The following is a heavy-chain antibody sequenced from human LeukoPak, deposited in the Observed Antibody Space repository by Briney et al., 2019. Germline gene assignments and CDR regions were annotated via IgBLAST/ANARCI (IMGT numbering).Heavy chain of an antibody. Sequence: SQTLSLTCAISGESVSSTGASWNWIRQSPSRGLEWLGRTYYRSQWYYEYALSVKSRIIVAPDTSMNQFSLQLNSVTPEDTAVYNCVRGNYNFDYWGQGSLVTVSS. CDR1: GESVSSTGAS. D-gene: IGHD5-24*01. CDR2: TYYRSQWYY. CDR3: VRGNYNFDY. J-gene: IGHJ4*02. V-gene: IGHV6-1*01.